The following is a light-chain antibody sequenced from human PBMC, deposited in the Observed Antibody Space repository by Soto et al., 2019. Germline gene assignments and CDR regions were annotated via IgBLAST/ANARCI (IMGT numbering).Light chain of an antibody. CDR2: GAS. V-gene: IGKV2-29*01. J-gene: IGKJ4*01. CDR1: QILLHSDGKTY. CDR3: QQYYSFPLT. Sequence: DIAMTQTPLSLSVTPRQPAAISCKSSQILLHSDGKTYLYWYQQKPGQAPRLLIYGASSRATGIPDRFSGSGSGTDFTLTISCLQSEDFATYYCQQYYSFPLTFGGGTKVDIK.